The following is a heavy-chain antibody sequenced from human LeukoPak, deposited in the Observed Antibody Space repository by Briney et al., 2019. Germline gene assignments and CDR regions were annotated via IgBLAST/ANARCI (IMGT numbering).Heavy chain of an antibody. CDR3: AKDSGGGDYYYYMDV. D-gene: IGHD3-10*01. CDR2: ISWNSGSI. V-gene: IGHV3-9*03. Sequence: GRSLRLSCAASGFTFDDYAMHWVRQAPGKGLEWVSGISWNSGSIGYADSVKGRFTISRDNAKNSLYLQMNSLRAEDMALYYCAKDSGGGDYYYYMDVWGKGTTVTVSS. CDR1: GFTFDDYA. J-gene: IGHJ6*03.